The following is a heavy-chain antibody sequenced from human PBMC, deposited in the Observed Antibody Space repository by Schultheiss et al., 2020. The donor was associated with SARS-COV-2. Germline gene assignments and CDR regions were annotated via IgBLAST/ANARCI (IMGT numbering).Heavy chain of an antibody. J-gene: IGHJ4*02. CDR2: IYYRGNT. CDR3: ARSNYCTWCGFDY. Sequence: SETLSLTCTVSGGSISSYYWSWIRQPPGKGLEWIGYIYYRGNTDYNPSLKSRVTISLDTSKTQFFLKLSSVTAADTAVYYCARSNYCTWCGFDYWGQGALVTVSS. V-gene: IGHV4-59*01. CDR1: GGSISSYY. D-gene: IGHD1-7*01.